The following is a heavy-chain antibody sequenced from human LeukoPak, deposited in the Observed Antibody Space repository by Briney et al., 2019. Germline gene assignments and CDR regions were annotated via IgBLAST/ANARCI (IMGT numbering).Heavy chain of an antibody. Sequence: KSGGSLRLSCAASEFIFSSYSMNWVRQAPGKGLEWVTSISSSSSYIYYADSVRGRFTISRDNAKNSLYLQMNSLRAEDTAVYYCAELGITMIGGVWGKGTTVTISS. CDR1: EFIFSSYS. D-gene: IGHD3-10*02. CDR3: AELGITMIGGV. CDR2: ISSSSSYI. J-gene: IGHJ6*04. V-gene: IGHV3-21*01.